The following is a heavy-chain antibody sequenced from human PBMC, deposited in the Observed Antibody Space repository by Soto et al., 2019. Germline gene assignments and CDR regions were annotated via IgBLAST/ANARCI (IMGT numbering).Heavy chain of an antibody. CDR2: IWYDGSNK. CDR1: GFTFSSYG. V-gene: IGHV3-33*01. J-gene: IGHJ1*01. D-gene: IGHD4-17*01. Sequence: PGGSLRLSCAASGFTFSSYGMHWVRQAPGKGLEWVAVIWYDGSNKYYADSVKGRFTISRDNSKNTLYLQMNSLRAEDTAVYYCARDSSDDYGDSCYFQHWGQGTLVTVSS. CDR3: ARDSSDDYGDSCYFQH.